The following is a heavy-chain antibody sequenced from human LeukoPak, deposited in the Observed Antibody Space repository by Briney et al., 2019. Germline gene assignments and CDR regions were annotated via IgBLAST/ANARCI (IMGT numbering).Heavy chain of an antibody. CDR3: ASHPIVGATKLWFDP. D-gene: IGHD1-26*01. V-gene: IGHV1-69*05. CDR2: IIPIFGTA. J-gene: IGHJ5*02. CDR1: GGTFSSYA. Sequence: SVKVSCKASGGTFSSYAISWVRQAPGQGLEWMGGIIPIFGTANYAQKFQGRVTITTDESTSTAYMELSSLRSEDTAVYYCASHPIVGATKLWFDPWGQGTLVTVSS.